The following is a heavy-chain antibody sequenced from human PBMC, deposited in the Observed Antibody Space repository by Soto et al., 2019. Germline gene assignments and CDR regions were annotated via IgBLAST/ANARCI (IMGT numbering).Heavy chain of an antibody. CDR1: GYTLTNND. Sequence: GTSAKVSCKESGYTLTNNDINWVRQANGQGLEWIGWMNTNTNTTDSAEVFEGRVSLTWDTSISTAYIQLNSLKIDDTAVYYCAREVVETSSLWLDPWGQGTLVTVSS. V-gene: IGHV1-8*01. J-gene: IGHJ5*02. CDR2: MNTNTNTT. CDR3: AREVVETSSLWLDP. D-gene: IGHD6-6*01.